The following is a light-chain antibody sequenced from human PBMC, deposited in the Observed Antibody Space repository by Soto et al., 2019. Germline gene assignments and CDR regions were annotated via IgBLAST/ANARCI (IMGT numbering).Light chain of an antibody. Sequence: IPMTPSPSSLSASVGDSVTVTCRASQSINIYLNWYQQKPGKAPTLLIYGASSLQSGVPSRFTGGGSRTDFTLTISSLQPEDFATYYCQLSYRSPYTVGQGTKLEIK. CDR3: QLSYRSPYT. J-gene: IGKJ2*01. CDR2: GAS. CDR1: QSINIY. V-gene: IGKV1-39*01.